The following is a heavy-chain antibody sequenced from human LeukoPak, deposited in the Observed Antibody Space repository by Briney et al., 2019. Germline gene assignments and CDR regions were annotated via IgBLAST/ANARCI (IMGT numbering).Heavy chain of an antibody. D-gene: IGHD3-3*01. V-gene: IGHV1-2*06. Sequence: ASVKVSCKASGYTXTGYYMHWVRQAPGQGLEWMGRTNSNSGGTNYAQKFQGRVTMTRDTSISTAYMELSRLRSDDTAVYYCARAAGFWSGYFGPNWFDPWGQGTLVTVSS. CDR1: GYTXTGYY. CDR2: TNSNSGGT. J-gene: IGHJ5*02. CDR3: ARAAGFWSGYFGPNWFDP.